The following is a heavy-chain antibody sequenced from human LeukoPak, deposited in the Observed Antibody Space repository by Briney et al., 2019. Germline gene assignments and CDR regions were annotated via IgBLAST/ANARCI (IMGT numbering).Heavy chain of an antibody. CDR2: IYHSGCT. D-gene: IGHD4-17*01. Sequence: SETLSLTCSVSGDSISMHYWSWIRQPPGKGLEWIGSIYHSGCTYYNPSLKSRVTISVDTSKNQFSLKLSSVTAADTAVYYCARNDGDYVYYFDYWGQGTLVTVSS. CDR1: GDSISMHY. V-gene: IGHV4-38-2*02. J-gene: IGHJ4*02. CDR3: ARNDGDYVYYFDY.